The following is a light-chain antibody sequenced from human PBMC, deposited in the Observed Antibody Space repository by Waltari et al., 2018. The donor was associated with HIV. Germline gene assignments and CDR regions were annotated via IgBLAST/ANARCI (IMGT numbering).Light chain of an antibody. V-gene: IGKV1-5*03. CDR3: QQYYSDPYT. Sequence: DIQMTQSPSTLSASVGTRVTITRRASQTISSRLAWYQQKPGKAPRLLIYKASDLETGVPSTFSGSGSGTEFTLTISSLQPDDFASYYCQQYYSDPYTFGQGTKLEIK. CDR1: QTISSR. J-gene: IGKJ2*01. CDR2: KAS.